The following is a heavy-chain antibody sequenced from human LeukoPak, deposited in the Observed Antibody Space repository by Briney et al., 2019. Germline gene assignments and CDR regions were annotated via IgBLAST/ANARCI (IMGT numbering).Heavy chain of an antibody. CDR2: INPNSGGT. CDR1: GYTFTGYY. D-gene: IGHD3-16*01. V-gene: IGHV1-2*02. Sequence: GASVNVSCKSSGYTFTGYYMHWVRQAPGQGLEWMGWINPNSGGTNYAQKFQGRVTMTRDTSITTAYMELSRLRSDDTALYYCARYFGELNIFDIWGQGTMVTVSS. J-gene: IGHJ3*02. CDR3: ARYFGELNIFDI.